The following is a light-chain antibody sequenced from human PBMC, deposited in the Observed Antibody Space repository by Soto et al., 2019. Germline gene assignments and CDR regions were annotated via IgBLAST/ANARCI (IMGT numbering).Light chain of an antibody. CDR1: SSDVGGYNY. CDR2: DVS. J-gene: IGLJ1*01. Sequence: QSALTQPASVSWSPGQSITISCTGTSSDVGGYNYVSWYQQHPGKAPKLMIYDVSNRPSGVSNRFSGSKSGNTASLTISGLQAEDEADYYCSSYTSSSTLHVFGTGTKVTVL. CDR3: SSYTSSSTLHV. V-gene: IGLV2-14*01.